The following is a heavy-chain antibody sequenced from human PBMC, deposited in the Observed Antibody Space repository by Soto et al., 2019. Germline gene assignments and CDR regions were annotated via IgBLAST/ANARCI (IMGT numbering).Heavy chain of an antibody. D-gene: IGHD1-7*01. CDR3: ATMGTRATGLYSFDY. CDR1: GGSISSYY. J-gene: IGHJ4*02. CDR2: IYYSGST. Sequence: SETLSLTCTVSGGSISSYYWSWIRQPPGKGLEWIGYIYYSGSTNYNPSLKSRVTISVDTSKNQFSLKLSSVTAADTAVYYCATMGTRATGLYSFDYWGQGTLVTVSS. V-gene: IGHV4-59*08.